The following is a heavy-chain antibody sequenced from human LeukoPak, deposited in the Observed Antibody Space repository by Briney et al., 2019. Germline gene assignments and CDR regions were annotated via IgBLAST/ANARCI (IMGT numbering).Heavy chain of an antibody. J-gene: IGHJ4*02. CDR1: GFTFNNYA. CDR2: ITGTGAYT. Sequence: GGSLRLSCAASGFTFNNYAMTWVRQAPGKGLEWVSAITGTGAYTNYADSVKGRFSISRDNSNNTLYLKMNSLRAEDTAVYYCARDSRPSYWGQGTLVTVSS. V-gene: IGHV3-23*01. CDR3: ARDSRPSY.